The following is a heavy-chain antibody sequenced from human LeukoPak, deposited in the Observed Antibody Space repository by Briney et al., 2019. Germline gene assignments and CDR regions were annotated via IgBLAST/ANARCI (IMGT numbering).Heavy chain of an antibody. CDR2: IYYSGST. J-gene: IGHJ4*02. V-gene: IGHV4-61*08. CDR3: ARGTQPTYYYDSSGYYYDY. Sequence: PSETLSLTCTVSGGSISSGGYYWSWIRQHPGKGLEWIGYIYYSGSTNYNPSLKSRVTISVDTSKNQFSLKLSSVTAADTAVYYCARGTQPTYYYDSSGYYYDYWGQGTLVTVSS. D-gene: IGHD3-22*01. CDR1: GGSISSGGYY.